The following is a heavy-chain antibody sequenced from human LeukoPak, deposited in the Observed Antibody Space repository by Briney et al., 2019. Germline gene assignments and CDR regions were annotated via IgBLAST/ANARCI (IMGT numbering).Heavy chain of an antibody. CDR1: GFTFSSFE. Sequence: GGSLRLSCAASGFTFSSFEMSWVRQAPGTGLEWISYISSSGSTMYYADSVKGHFTTSRDNVKNSLYLQMNSLRAEDTALYYCAKDRGPRFLYMAVWGKGTTVTVSS. CDR2: ISSSGSTM. CDR3: AKDRGPRFLYMAV. V-gene: IGHV3-48*03. J-gene: IGHJ6*03. D-gene: IGHD3-10*01.